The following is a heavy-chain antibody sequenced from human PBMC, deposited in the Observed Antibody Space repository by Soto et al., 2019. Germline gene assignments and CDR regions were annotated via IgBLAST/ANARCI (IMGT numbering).Heavy chain of an antibody. CDR1: GFTFSIYA. CDR3: VKKFPGNGPYDY. Sequence: PGGCLRLSCSASGFTFSIYAFHWVRQAPGKGLESVSAITTDGGSTYYADSVRGRFTVSRDNSKNTLFLQMSSLRPDDTAVYYCVKKFPGNGPYDYWGQGTQVTVSS. CDR2: ITTDGGST. V-gene: IGHV3-64D*06. D-gene: IGHD6-13*01. J-gene: IGHJ4*02.